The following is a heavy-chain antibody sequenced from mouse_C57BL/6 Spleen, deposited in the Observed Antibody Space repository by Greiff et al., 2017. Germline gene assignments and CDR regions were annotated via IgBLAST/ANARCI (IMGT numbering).Heavy chain of an antibody. J-gene: IGHJ3*01. CDR1: GYTFTDYY. Sequence: EVQLQQSGPELVKPGASVKISCKASGYTFTDYYMNWVKQSHGKSLEWIGDINPNNGGTSYKQKFKGKATLTVDKSSSTAYMELRSLTSEDAAVYYWARKERLGRGFAYWGQGALVTVSA. V-gene: IGHV1-26*01. CDR2: INPNNGGT. D-gene: IGHD4-1*01. CDR3: ARKERLGRGFAY.